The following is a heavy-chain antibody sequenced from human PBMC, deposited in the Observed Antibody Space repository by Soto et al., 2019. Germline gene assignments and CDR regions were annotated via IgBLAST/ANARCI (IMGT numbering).Heavy chain of an antibody. CDR1: GGTFNSYT. D-gene: IGHD1-26*01. J-gene: IGHJ6*04. Sequence: QVQLVQSGAEVKKPGSSVKVSCKASGGTFNSYTFSWVRQAPGQGLEWMGRIIPFLGTTNYAPIFQGRVTITADADESTRKAYMEVSSLTSEDTAVYYCVWDQDVWGKGTTVTVSS. V-gene: IGHV1-69*18. CDR2: IIPFLGTT. CDR3: VWDQDV.